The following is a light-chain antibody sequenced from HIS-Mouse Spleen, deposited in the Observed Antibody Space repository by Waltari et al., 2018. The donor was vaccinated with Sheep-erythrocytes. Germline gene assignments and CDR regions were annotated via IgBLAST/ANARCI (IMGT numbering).Light chain of an antibody. CDR3: MQALQTPFT. CDR1: QSLLHSNGYNY. J-gene: IGKJ3*01. Sequence: DIVMTQSPLSLPVTPGEPASISCRSSQSLLHSNGYNYLDWYLQKPGQSPQLLIYLGSTRASGVPDRFSDSGSGTDFTLKISRVEAEDVGVYYCMQALQTPFTFGPGTKVDIK. V-gene: IGKV2-28*01. CDR2: LGS.